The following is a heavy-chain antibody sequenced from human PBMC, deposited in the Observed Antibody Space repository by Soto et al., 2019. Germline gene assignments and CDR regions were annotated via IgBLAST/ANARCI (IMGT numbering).Heavy chain of an antibody. CDR3: ARHPKLDDYGDYDDSGDNWFDP. CDR1: GGSISSSSYY. CDR2: IYYSGST. D-gene: IGHD4-17*01. Sequence: QLQLQESGPGLVKPSETLSLTCTVSGGSISSSSYYWGWIRQPPGKGLEWIGSIYYSGSTYYNPSLKSRVTISVDTSKNQFSLKLSSVTAADTAVYYCARHPKLDDYGDYDDSGDNWFDPWGQGTLVTVSS. J-gene: IGHJ5*02. V-gene: IGHV4-39*01.